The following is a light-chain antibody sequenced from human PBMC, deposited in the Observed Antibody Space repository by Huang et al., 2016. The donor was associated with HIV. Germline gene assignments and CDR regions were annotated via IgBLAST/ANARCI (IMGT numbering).Light chain of an antibody. CDR1: QTVTSRS. J-gene: IGKJ2*01. CDR3: HQYGRSPPT. CDR2: GAS. Sequence: EIVLTQSPGTLSLSPGERATLSCRANQTVTSRSLAWYQQRPGQAPRLLISGASSRATGIPDRFSGSGSGTDFALTISGLEPEDFVIYYCHQYGRSPPTFGRGTKLEIK. V-gene: IGKV3-20*01.